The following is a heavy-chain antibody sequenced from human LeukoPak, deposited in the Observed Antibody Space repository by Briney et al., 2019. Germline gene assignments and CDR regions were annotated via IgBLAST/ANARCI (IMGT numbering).Heavy chain of an antibody. J-gene: IGHJ4*02. V-gene: IGHV4-34*01. CDR3: AIHIASYSYGLRNPAQRKYFDY. CDR1: GGSSSGYY. CDR2: INHSGST. Sequence: SETLSLTCAVYGGSSSGYYWSWIRQPPGKGLEWIGEINHSGSTNYNPSLKSRVTISVDTSKNQFSLKLSSVTAADTAVYYCAIHIASYSYGLRNPAQRKYFDYWGQGTLVTVSS. D-gene: IGHD5-18*01.